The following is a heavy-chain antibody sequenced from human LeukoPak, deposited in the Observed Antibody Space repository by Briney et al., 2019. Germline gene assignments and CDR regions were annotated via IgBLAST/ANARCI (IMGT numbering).Heavy chain of an antibody. CDR2: ISSDESNK. Sequence: GRSLRLSCAASGFTFSTYGMHWVRQAPGKGLEWVAVISSDESNKSYADSVKGRFTISRDNAKNSLYLQMNSLRDEDTAVYYCARDICISTSCSCGMDVWGQGTSVTVSS. D-gene: IGHD2-2*01. CDR3: ARDICISTSCSCGMDV. J-gene: IGHJ6*02. V-gene: IGHV3-30*03. CDR1: GFTFSTYG.